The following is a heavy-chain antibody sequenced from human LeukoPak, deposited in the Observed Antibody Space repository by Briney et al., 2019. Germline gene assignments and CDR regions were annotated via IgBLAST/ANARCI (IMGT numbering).Heavy chain of an antibody. CDR2: IYPGDSDT. CDR3: ARQKGWNYGYYYYYCMDV. D-gene: IGHD1-7*01. J-gene: IGHJ6*03. V-gene: IGHV5-51*01. CDR1: GYSFTSYW. Sequence: HGESLKISCKGSGYSFTSYWIGWVRQMPGKGLEWMGIIYPGDSDTRYSPSFQGQVTISADKSISTAYLQWSSLKASDTAMYYCARQKGWNYGYYYYYCMDVWGKGTTVTVSS.